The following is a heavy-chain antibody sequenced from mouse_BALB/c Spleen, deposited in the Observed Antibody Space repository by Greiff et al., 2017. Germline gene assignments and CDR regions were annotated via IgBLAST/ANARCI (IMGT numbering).Heavy chain of an antibody. CDR1: GFTFSSYT. Sequence: DVQLVESGGGLVQPGGSLKLSCAASGFTFSSYTMSWVRQTPEKRLEWVAYISNGGGSTYYPDTVKGRFTISRDNAKNTLYLQMSSLKSEDTAMYYSARHGYYGRSYDYFDYGGQGTTLTVSA. CDR3: ARHGYYGRSYDYFDY. D-gene: IGHD1-1*01. J-gene: IGHJ2*01. CDR2: ISNGGGST. V-gene: IGHV5-12-2*01.